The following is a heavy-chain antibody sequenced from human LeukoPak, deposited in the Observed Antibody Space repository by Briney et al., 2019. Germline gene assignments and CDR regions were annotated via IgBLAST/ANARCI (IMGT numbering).Heavy chain of an antibody. CDR3: ARVHYGSGS. CDR1: GGTLRSFA. V-gene: IGHV1-69*05. CDR2: VIPIYGSV. J-gene: IGHJ4*02. D-gene: IGHD3-10*01. Sequence: SVKVSCRASGGTLRSFAISWLRQAPGQGLEWMGGVIPIYGSVKYAQKFQGRVTMTRNTSISTAYMELSSLRSEDTAVYYCARVHYGSGSWGQGTLVTVSS.